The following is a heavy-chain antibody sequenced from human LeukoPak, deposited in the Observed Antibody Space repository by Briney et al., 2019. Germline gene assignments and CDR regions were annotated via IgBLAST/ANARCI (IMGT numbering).Heavy chain of an antibody. D-gene: IGHD3-10*01. CDR3: ARELWFVNAPGSWLDP. J-gene: IGHJ5*02. CDR2: IFHTGNS. Sequence: SETLSLTCTVSGDSISSGDYSWGWIRQPSGKGLEWIGYIFHTGNSYYNPSLRSRVTISVDRSRNQFSLRLTSVTAADTAVYYCARELWFVNAPGSWLDPWGPGTLVTVSS. CDR1: GDSISSGDYS. V-gene: IGHV4-30-2*01.